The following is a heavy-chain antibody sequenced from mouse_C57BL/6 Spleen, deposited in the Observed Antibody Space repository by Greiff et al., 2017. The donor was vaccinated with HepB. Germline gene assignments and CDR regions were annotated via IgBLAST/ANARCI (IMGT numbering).Heavy chain of an antibody. CDR1: GYTFTSYW. CDR3: ARGYGSSYKDWYFDV. Sequence: VQLKQPGAELVMPGASVKLSCKASGYTFTSYWMHWVKQRPGQGLEWIGEIDPSDSYTNYNQKFKGKSTLTVDKSSSTAYMQLSSLTSEDSAVYYWARGYGSSYKDWYFDVWGTGTTVTVSS. J-gene: IGHJ1*03. D-gene: IGHD1-1*01. CDR2: IDPSDSYT. V-gene: IGHV1-69*01.